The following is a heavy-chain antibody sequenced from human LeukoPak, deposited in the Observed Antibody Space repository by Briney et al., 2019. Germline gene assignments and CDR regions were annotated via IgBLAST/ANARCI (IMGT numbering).Heavy chain of an antibody. D-gene: IGHD4-17*01. CDR1: GGSISSGDYY. J-gene: IGHJ5*02. CDR2: IYYSGST. CDR3: ARAGDYGDYLNWFDP. V-gene: IGHV4-30-4*01. Sequence: SQTLSLTCTVSGGSISSGDYYWSWIRQPPGKGLEWIGYIYYSGSTYYNPSLKSRVTISVDTSKNQFSLKLSSVTAADTAVYYCARAGDYGDYLNWFDPWGQGTLVTVSS.